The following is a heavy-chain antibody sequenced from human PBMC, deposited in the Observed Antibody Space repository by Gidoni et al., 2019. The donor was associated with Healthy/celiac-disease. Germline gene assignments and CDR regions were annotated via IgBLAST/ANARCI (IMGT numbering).Heavy chain of an antibody. J-gene: IGHJ6*02. CDR2: IIPIFGTA. V-gene: IGHV1-69*06. Sequence: QVQLVQSGAAVKKPGSSAKVSCKASGCTFSSYAISWVRQAPGQGLEWMGGIIPIFGTANYAQKFQGRVTITADKSTSTAYMELSSLRSEDTAVYYCARGRPTAGGYYYGMDVWGQGTTVTVSS. CDR1: GCTFSSYA. CDR3: ARGRPTAGGYYYGMDV.